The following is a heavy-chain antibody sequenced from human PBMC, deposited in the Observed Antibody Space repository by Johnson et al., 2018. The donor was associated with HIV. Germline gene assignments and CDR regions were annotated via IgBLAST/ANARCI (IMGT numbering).Heavy chain of an antibody. CDR2: INWNGGST. CDR3: ARVGGYCGGDCYAFDI. CDR1: GFTFDDYG. D-gene: IGHD2-21*02. J-gene: IGHJ3*02. Sequence: VQLVESGGGVVRPGGSLRLSCAASGFTFDDYGMSWVRQAPGKGLEWVSGINWNGGSTDYADSVKGRFTISRDNAKNSLYLQMKRRRAEDTALYYCARVGGYCGGDCYAFDIWGQGTRVSVSS. V-gene: IGHV3-20*04.